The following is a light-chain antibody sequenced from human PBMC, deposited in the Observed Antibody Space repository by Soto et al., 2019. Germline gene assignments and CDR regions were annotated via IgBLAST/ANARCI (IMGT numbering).Light chain of an antibody. CDR2: RNN. J-gene: IGLJ2*01. CDR3: AAWDDSLSGMV. V-gene: IGLV1-47*01. Sequence: QSVLTQPPSASGTPGQRVTISCSGSSSNIGSNYVYWYQQLPGTVPQLLIYRNNERPSGVPDRFSGSKSGTSAPLAISGLRSEDEADYYCAAWDDSLSGMVFGGGTKVTVL. CDR1: SSNIGSNY.